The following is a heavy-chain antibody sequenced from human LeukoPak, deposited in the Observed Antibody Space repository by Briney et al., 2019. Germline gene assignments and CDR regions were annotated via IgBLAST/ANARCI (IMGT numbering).Heavy chain of an antibody. Sequence: PGGSLRLSCAASGFTFSSYGMHWVRQAPGKGLEWVAVISYDGSNKYYADSVKGRFTISRDNSKNTLYLQMNSLRAEDTAVYYCAKRVVVTAISHDAFDIWGQGTMVTVSS. D-gene: IGHD2-21*02. V-gene: IGHV3-30*18. CDR1: GFTFSSYG. J-gene: IGHJ3*02. CDR3: AKRVVVTAISHDAFDI. CDR2: ISYDGSNK.